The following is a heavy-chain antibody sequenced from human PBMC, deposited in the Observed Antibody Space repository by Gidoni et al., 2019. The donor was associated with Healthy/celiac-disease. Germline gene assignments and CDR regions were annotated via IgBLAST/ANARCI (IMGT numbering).Heavy chain of an antibody. J-gene: IGHJ4*02. CDR2: INHISVGT. CDR3: ARTDDYGDYGSY. D-gene: IGHD4-17*01. V-gene: IGHV1-2*06. Sequence: QVQLVQSGAEVKKPGASVKVSCKASGYTFTGYYMHWVRQAPGQGLGWMGPINHISVGTNYAQKFQGMSTMTREASISTAYVVLSRLRADATSVYYCARTDDYGDYGSYRGQGALVTVSS. CDR1: GYTFTGYY.